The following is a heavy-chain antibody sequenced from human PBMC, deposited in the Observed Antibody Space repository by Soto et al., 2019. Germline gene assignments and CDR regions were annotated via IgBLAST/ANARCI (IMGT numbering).Heavy chain of an antibody. CDR3: AAGYSHFWSGYTFDY. D-gene: IGHD3-3*01. CDR1: GGTFSSYA. Sequence: SVKVSCKASGGTFSSYAISCVRQAPGQGLEWMGGIIPIFGTANYAQKFQGRVTITADESTSTAYMELSSLRSEDAAVYYCAAGYSHFWSGYTFDYWGQGTVVTVSS. J-gene: IGHJ4*02. V-gene: IGHV1-69*13. CDR2: IIPIFGTA.